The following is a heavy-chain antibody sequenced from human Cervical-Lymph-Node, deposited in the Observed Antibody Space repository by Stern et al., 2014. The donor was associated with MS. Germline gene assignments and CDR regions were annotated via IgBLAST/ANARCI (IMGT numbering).Heavy chain of an antibody. Sequence: EVQLVESGGGLVQPGGSLRLSCAASGFTFSSYSMNWVRQAPGKGLEWISYISSSRSTIYYADSVKGRFTISRDNAKNSLYLQMNSLRDEDTAVYYCARANYDFWSGNSSFQRYCYGMDVWGQGTTVTVSS. J-gene: IGHJ6*02. CDR2: ISSSRSTI. D-gene: IGHD3-3*01. CDR1: GFTFSSYS. V-gene: IGHV3-48*02. CDR3: ARANYDFWSGNSSFQRYCYGMDV.